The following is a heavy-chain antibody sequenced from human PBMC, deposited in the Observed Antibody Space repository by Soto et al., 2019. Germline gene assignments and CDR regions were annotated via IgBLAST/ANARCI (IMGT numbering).Heavy chain of an antibody. CDR2: IIPIFGTA. D-gene: IGHD6-19*01. CDR1: GGTFSSYA. J-gene: IGHJ5*02. Sequence: SVKVSCKASGGTFSSYAISWVRQAPGQGLEWMGGIIPIFGTANYAQKFQGRVTITADESTSTAYMELSSLRSEDTAVYYCARGGSIAVAGVPWFDPWGQGTLVTVSS. CDR3: ARGGSIAVAGVPWFDP. V-gene: IGHV1-69*13.